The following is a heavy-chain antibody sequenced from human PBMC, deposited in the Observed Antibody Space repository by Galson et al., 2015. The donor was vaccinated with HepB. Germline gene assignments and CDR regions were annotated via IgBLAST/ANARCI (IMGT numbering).Heavy chain of an antibody. Sequence: SVKVSCKASGYTFTSYGISWVRQAPGQGLEWMGWISAYNGNTNYAQKLQGRVTMTTDTSTSTAYMELRSLRSDDTAVYYCARIKPEYYDILTGYWHYMDVWGKGTTVTVSS. CDR2: ISAYNGNT. D-gene: IGHD3-9*01. J-gene: IGHJ6*03. CDR1: GYTFTSYG. V-gene: IGHV1-18*01. CDR3: ARIKPEYYDILTGYWHYMDV.